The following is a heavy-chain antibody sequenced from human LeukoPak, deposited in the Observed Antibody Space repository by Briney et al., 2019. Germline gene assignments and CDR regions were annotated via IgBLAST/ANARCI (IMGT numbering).Heavy chain of an antibody. CDR3: ARASIVVVPAASRGDY. CDR2: ISSSSSTI. CDR1: GFTFSSYS. J-gene: IGHJ4*02. V-gene: IGHV3-48*01. D-gene: IGHD2-2*01. Sequence: GGSLRLSCAASGFTFSSYSMKWVRQAPGKGLEWVSYISSSSSTIYYADSVKGRFTISRDNAKNSLYLQMNSLRAEDTAVYYCARASIVVVPAASRGDYWGQGTLVTVSS.